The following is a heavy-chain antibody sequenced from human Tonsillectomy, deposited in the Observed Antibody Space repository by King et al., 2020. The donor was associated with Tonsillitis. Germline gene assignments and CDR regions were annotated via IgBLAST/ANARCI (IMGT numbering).Heavy chain of an antibody. CDR1: GFTFSNYD. V-gene: IGHV3-21*01. D-gene: IGHD3-22*01. J-gene: IGHJ3*02. CDR2: ISSSSRYI. CDR3: AKDKGAGHYDSSRGSFDM. Sequence: VQLVESGGGLVKPGESLRLSCATTGFTFSNYDMNWVRQAPGKGLEWVSSISSSSRYIYYADLVKGRFTNSRDNAKNSLYLQMNSLRAEDTAVYYCAKDKGAGHYDSSRGSFDMWGQGTVVTVSS.